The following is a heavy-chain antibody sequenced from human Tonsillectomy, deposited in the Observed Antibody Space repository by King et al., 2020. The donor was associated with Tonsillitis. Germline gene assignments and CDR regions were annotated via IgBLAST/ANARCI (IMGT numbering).Heavy chain of an antibody. J-gene: IGHJ4*02. CDR2: ISSSSSYI. V-gene: IGHV3-21*01. CDR3: ARGWNYYGSGVPSYFDY. D-gene: IGHD3-10*01. Sequence: VQLVESGGGLVKPGGSLRLSCAASGFTFSSYSMNWVRQAPGKGLEWVSSISSSSSYIYYADSVQGRFTISRDNAKKSLYLQMNSLRAEDTAVYYCARGWNYYGSGVPSYFDYWGQGTLVTVSS. CDR1: GFTFSSYS.